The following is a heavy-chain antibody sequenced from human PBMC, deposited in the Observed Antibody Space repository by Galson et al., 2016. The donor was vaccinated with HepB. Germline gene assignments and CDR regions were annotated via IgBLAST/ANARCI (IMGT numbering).Heavy chain of an antibody. D-gene: IGHD6-6*01. V-gene: IGHV3-48*02. Sequence: SLRLSCAGSGFAFSSSGINWVRQAPGKGLQWISYISTTIRTIYYADSVVGRLTISRDNAKNSVYLQMNSLGDERTAVYYCGRELVRSAFDLWGQGTMVPVSS. CDR3: GRELVRSAFDL. CDR2: ISTTIRTI. CDR1: GFAFSSSG. J-gene: IGHJ3*01.